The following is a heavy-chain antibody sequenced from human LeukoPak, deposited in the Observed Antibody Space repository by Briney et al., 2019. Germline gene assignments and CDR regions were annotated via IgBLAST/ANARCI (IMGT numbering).Heavy chain of an antibody. Sequence: ASVKVSCKASGGTFSSYAISWARQAPGQGLEWMGGIIPIFGTANYAQKFQGRVTITADESTSTAYMELSSLRSEDTAVYYCARDRTAYDYIWGSYRHFDYWGQGTLVTVSS. D-gene: IGHD3-16*02. J-gene: IGHJ4*02. CDR1: GGTFSSYA. CDR2: IIPIFGTA. CDR3: ARDRTAYDYIWGSYRHFDY. V-gene: IGHV1-69*13.